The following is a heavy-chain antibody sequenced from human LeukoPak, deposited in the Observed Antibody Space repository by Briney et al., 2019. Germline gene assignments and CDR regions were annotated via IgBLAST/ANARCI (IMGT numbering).Heavy chain of an antibody. J-gene: IGHJ6*04. CDR3: ARLARLTLIREVTCYHSLDV. D-gene: IGHD3-10*01. Sequence: PSETLSLTCSVSGGSINSFYWGWIRQPPGGGLEGIGYIYYTGITNYNPSLKRRVTVSVDASKKQFSLWLSSVTAAYTAVYYCARLARLTLIREVTCYHSLDVCRKATKLTVSS. CDR2: IYYTGIT. CDR1: GGSINSFY. V-gene: IGHV4-59*01.